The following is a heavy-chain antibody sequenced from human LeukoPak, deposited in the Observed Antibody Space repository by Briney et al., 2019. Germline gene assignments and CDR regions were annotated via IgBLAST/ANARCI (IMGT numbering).Heavy chain of an antibody. CDR2: VSWNDFK. Sequence: SGPPLVEPPQTLTLTCAVSGFSLTTSEVGVGWIRQPPRKALEWLALVSWNDFKSFSPSLKSRLTITKDTSKDQVVLTMTNMDPVDTATYYCARFLHSGTYRFDYWGQGTLVTVSS. V-gene: IGHV2-5*01. CDR3: ARFLHSGTYRFDY. J-gene: IGHJ4*02. CDR1: GFSLTTSEVG. D-gene: IGHD1-26*01.